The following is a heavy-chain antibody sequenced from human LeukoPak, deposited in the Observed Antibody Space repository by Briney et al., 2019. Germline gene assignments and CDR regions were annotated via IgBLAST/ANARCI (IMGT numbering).Heavy chain of an antibody. J-gene: IGHJ5*02. CDR3: ARAQYYDFWSGYQPPLGGFDP. CDR1: GGSFSGYY. Sequence: PSETLSLTCAVYGGSFSGYYWSWIRQPPGKGLEWIGEINHSGSTNYNPSLKSRVTISVDTSKNQFSLKLSSVTAADTAVYYCARAQYYDFWSGYQPPLGGFDPWGQGTLVTVSS. D-gene: IGHD3-3*01. V-gene: IGHV4-34*01. CDR2: INHSGST.